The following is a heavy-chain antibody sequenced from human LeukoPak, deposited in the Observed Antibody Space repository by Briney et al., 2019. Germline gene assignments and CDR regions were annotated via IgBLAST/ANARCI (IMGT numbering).Heavy chain of an antibody. CDR1: GGSFSGYY. V-gene: IGHV4-34*01. Sequence: SETLSLTCAVYGGSFSGYYWSLIRPPPGKGLEWIGESNHSGSTNYNPSLKSRVTISVDTSKNQFSLKLSSVTAADTAVYYCARVSPLPIAAAGLYYFDYWGQGTLVTVSS. CDR2: SNHSGST. J-gene: IGHJ4*02. D-gene: IGHD6-13*01. CDR3: ARVSPLPIAAAGLYYFDY.